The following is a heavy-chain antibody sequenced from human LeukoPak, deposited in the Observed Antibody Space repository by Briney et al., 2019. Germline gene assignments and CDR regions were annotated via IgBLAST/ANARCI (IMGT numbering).Heavy chain of an antibody. D-gene: IGHD4-23*01. CDR2: ITSNGGTT. CDR3: ARGIRWASDY. Sequence: GGSLRLSCAASGFTFSSYSMVWVRQAPGKGLKYVSGITSNGGTTYYGNSVKGRFTISRDNSKDTLYLQMGSLRTEDMAVYYCARGIRWASDYWGQGTPVTVAS. V-gene: IGHV3-64*01. CDR1: GFTFSSYS. J-gene: IGHJ4*02.